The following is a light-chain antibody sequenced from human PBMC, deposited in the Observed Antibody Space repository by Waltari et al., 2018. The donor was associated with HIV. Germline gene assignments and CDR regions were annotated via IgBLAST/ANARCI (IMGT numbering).Light chain of an antibody. V-gene: IGLV2-8*01. CDR3: SFYGGSNILV. Sequence: QSALTQPPSASGSPGQSVTISCTVARRDLGVYNSVSWYQPRPGKAPKVIISKVSKRSSGVPNRFSGSTSGNTASLTVSGLQADDEAEYFCSFYGGSNILVFGGGTKLTVL. CDR1: RRDLGVYNS. J-gene: IGLJ2*01. CDR2: KVS.